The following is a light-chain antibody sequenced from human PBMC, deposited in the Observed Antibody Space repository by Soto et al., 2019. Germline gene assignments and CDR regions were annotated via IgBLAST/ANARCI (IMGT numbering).Light chain of an antibody. V-gene: IGKV3-15*01. Sequence: EIVMTQSPATLSVSPGERATLSCRASQSVSSNLAWYQQKPGQAPRLLIYGASTGATGIPARFSGSGSGTEFTLTISSLQSEDFAVYYCQQYNNWPPPFGQGTKVEIK. CDR3: QQYNNWPPP. J-gene: IGKJ1*01. CDR1: QSVSSN. CDR2: GAS.